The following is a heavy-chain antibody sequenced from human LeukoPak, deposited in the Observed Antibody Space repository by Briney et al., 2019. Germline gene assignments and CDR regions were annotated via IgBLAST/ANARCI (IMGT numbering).Heavy chain of an antibody. J-gene: IGHJ4*02. CDR3: ARVVASTSIDS. Sequence: SETLSLTCTVSGGSISSYYWSWIRQPPGKGLEWIGYIYYSGSTNYNPSLKSRVTISVDTSKNRFSLKLTSVTAADTAVYYCARVVASTSIDSWGQGTLVTVSS. CDR1: GGSISSYY. V-gene: IGHV4-59*08. CDR2: IYYSGST. D-gene: IGHD2-15*01.